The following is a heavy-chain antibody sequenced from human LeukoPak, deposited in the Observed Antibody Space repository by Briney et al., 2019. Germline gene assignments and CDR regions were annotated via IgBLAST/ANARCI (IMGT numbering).Heavy chain of an antibody. J-gene: IGHJ4*02. CDR1: GYSFTSYW. Sequence: GESLKISCKGSGYSFTSYWIGWVRQMPGKGLEWVGISYPGDSDTRYSPSFQGQVTISADKSISTAYLQWSSLKASDTAMYYCARRVRYYDSSGYQYFDYWGQGTLVTVSS. V-gene: IGHV5-51*01. CDR2: SYPGDSDT. CDR3: ARRVRYYDSSGYQYFDY. D-gene: IGHD3-22*01.